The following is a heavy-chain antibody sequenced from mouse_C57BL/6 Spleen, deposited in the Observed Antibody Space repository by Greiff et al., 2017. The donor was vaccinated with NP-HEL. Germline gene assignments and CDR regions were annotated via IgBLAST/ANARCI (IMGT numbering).Heavy chain of an antibody. Sequence: VQLQQSVAELVRPGASVKLSCTASGFNINNTYMHWLKQRPEQGLEWIGRIDPANGNTKYSPKFQGKATITAAPSSNTAYLQLSSLTSEDTAIYYCARSPGSSLDYWGQGTTLTVSS. CDR1: GFNINNTY. D-gene: IGHD1-1*01. CDR2: IDPANGNT. V-gene: IGHV14-3*01. J-gene: IGHJ2*01. CDR3: ARSPGSSLDY.